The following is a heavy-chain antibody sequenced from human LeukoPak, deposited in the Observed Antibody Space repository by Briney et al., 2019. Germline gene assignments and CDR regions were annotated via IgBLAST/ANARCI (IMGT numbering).Heavy chain of an antibody. Sequence: SQTLSLTCTVSGVSISSGDYYWSWIRQPPGQGLEWIGYIYYSGSTYYNPSLKSRVTISVDTSKNQFSLKLSSVTAADTAVYYCARRYQPYMWGMDVWGQGTTVTVSS. CDR1: GVSISSGDYY. CDR3: ARRYQPYMWGMDV. CDR2: IYYSGST. V-gene: IGHV4-30-4*01. D-gene: IGHD2-2*01. J-gene: IGHJ6*02.